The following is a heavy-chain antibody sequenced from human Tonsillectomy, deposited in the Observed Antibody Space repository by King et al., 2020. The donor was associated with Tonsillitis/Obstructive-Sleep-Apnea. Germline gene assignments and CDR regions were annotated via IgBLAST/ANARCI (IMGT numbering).Heavy chain of an antibody. CDR1: GFTFSSYG. J-gene: IGHJ4*02. V-gene: IGHV3-30*18. D-gene: IGHD1-26*01. CDR3: AKDSGGSYYSGADY. CDR2: ISYDGSNK. Sequence: VQLVESGGGVVQPGRSLRLSCAASGFTFSSYGMHWVRQAPGKGLEWVAVISYDGSNKYYADSVKGRLTISRDNSKNTLYLQMNSLRAEDTAVYYCAKDSGGSYYSGADYWGPGTLVTVSS.